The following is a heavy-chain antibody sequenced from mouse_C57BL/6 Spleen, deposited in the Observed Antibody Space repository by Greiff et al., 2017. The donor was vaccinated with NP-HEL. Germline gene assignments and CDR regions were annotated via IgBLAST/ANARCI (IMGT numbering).Heavy chain of an antibody. D-gene: IGHD1-1*01. CDR3: ARRGVVATWYAMDY. CDR2: IDPSDSYT. CDR1: GYTFTSYW. J-gene: IGHJ4*01. Sequence: VQLQQSGAELVMPGASVKLSCKASGYTFTSYWMHWVKQRPGQGLEWIGEIDPSDSYTNYNQKFKGKSTLTVDKSSSTAYMQLSSLTSEDSAVYYCARRGVVATWYAMDYWGQGTSVTVSS. V-gene: IGHV1-69*01.